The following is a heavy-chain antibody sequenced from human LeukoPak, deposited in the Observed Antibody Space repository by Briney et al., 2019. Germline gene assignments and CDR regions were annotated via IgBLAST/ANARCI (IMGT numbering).Heavy chain of an antibody. V-gene: IGHV1-46*01. CDR2: INPSGGST. Sequence: ASVKVSCKASGYTFTSYYMHWVRQAPGQGLEWMGIINPSGGSTSYAQKFQGRVTMTRDTSTSTVYMELSSLRSEDTAVYYCARDRTQWPTYRYIQHWGQGTLVTVSS. D-gene: IGHD6-19*01. CDR3: ARDRTQWPTYRYIQH. J-gene: IGHJ1*01. CDR1: GYTFTSYY.